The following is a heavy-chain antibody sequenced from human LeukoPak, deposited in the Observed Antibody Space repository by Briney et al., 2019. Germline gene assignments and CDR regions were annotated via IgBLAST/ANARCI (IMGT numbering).Heavy chain of an antibody. J-gene: IGHJ6*02. Sequence: GGSLRLSCAASGFTFSSYWMSWVRQAPGKGLEWVANIKQDGSEKHYVDSVKGRFTISRDNAKNSLYLQMNSLRAEDTAVYYCASEPGIAVAGTFGMDVWGQGTTVTVSS. CDR3: ASEPGIAVAGTFGMDV. CDR2: IKQDGSEK. D-gene: IGHD6-19*01. V-gene: IGHV3-7*01. CDR1: GFTFSSYW.